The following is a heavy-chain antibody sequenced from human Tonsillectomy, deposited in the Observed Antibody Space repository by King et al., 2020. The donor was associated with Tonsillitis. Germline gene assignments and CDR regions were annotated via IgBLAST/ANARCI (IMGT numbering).Heavy chain of an antibody. CDR2: INYSGST. CDR1: GGSIRNYY. Sequence: QVRLQESGPGLVKPSETLTLTCTVSGGSIRNYYWSWIRQPPGKGLECIGDINYSGSTNYNPSLKSRGTISVDTSKNQFSLKLSSVTAADTAVYYCARDAYGDYDYYMDVWGKGTTVTVSS. CDR3: ARDAYGDYDYYMDV. J-gene: IGHJ6*03. D-gene: IGHD4-17*01. V-gene: IGHV4-59*01.